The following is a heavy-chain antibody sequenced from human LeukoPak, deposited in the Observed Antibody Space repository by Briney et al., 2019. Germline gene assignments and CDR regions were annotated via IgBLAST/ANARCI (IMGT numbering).Heavy chain of an antibody. J-gene: IGHJ6*03. Sequence: KPSETLSLTCTVSGESINPYYWNWIRQSAGKGLEWIGHIYKSGTTNFNPSLTSRVTMSLDTSRNQFSLKLRSVTAADTAVYFCARSFLDYMDVWGKGTTVTFSS. V-gene: IGHV4-4*07. CDR2: IYKSGTT. CDR1: GESINPYY. D-gene: IGHD2/OR15-2a*01. CDR3: ARSFLDYMDV.